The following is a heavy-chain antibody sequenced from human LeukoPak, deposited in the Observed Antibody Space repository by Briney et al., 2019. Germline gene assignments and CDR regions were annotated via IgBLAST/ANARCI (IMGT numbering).Heavy chain of an antibody. CDR3: ASRDCSSTSCYYRYFQH. V-gene: IGHV4-34*01. J-gene: IGHJ1*01. CDR2: INHSGST. Sequence: SETLSLTCAVYGGSFSGYYWSWIRQPPGKGLEWIGEINHSGSTNYNPSLKSRVTISVDTSKNQFSLKLSSVTAADTAVYYCASRDCSSTSCYYRYFQHWGQGTLVTVSS. D-gene: IGHD2-2*01. CDR1: GGSFSGYY.